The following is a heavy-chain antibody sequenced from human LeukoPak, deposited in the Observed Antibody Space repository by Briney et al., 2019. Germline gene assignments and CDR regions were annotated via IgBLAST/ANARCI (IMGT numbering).Heavy chain of an antibody. V-gene: IGHV3-48*01. Sequence: PGGSLRLSCAASGFTFSSYSMNWVRQAPGKGLEWVSYISSSSSTIYYADSVKGRFTISRDNAKNSLYLQMNSLGAEDTAVYYCARESIAARPSYYYYMDVWGKGTTVTVSS. CDR3: ARESIAARPSYYYYMDV. J-gene: IGHJ6*03. D-gene: IGHD6-6*01. CDR1: GFTFSSYS. CDR2: ISSSSSTI.